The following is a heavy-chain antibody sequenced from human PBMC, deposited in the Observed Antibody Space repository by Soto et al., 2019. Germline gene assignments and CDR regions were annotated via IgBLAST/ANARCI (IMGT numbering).Heavy chain of an antibody. CDR3: ARTPYGDYSDY. D-gene: IGHD4-17*01. Sequence: GGSLRLSCAASGFTFSSFEMSWVRQAPGKGLEWLSYISSSGTTIYYADSIKGRLTISRDNAKNSLSLQMSGLRADDTATYFCARTPYGDYSDYWGPGTLVTSPQ. CDR1: GFTFSSFE. J-gene: IGHJ4*02. CDR2: ISSSGTTI. V-gene: IGHV3-48*03.